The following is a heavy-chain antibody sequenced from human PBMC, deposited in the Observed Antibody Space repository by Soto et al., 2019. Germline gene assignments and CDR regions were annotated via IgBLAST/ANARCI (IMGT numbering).Heavy chain of an antibody. CDR3: AREGDVDTAMGRDFDY. J-gene: IGHJ4*02. D-gene: IGHD5-18*01. CDR2: INHSGST. V-gene: IGHV4-34*01. Sequence: QVQLQQWGAGLLKPSETLSLTCAVYGGSFSGYYWSWIRQPPGKGLEWIGEINHSGSTNYNPSLKSRVTISVDTSKNQFSLKLSSVTAADTAVYYCAREGDVDTAMGRDFDYWGQGTLVTVSS. CDR1: GGSFSGYY.